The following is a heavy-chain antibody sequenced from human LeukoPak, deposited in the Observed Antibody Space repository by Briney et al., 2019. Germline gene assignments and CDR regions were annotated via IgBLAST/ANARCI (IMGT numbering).Heavy chain of an antibody. V-gene: IGHV4-59*08. CDR2: IYYSGST. CDR3: ARLGGNRYYYYGMDV. J-gene: IGHJ6*02. CDR1: GGSISSYY. D-gene: IGHD4-23*01. Sequence: SETLSLTSTVSGGSISSYYWSWIRQPPGKGLEWIGYIYYSGSTNYNPSLKSRVTISVDTSKNQFSLKLSSVTAADTAVYYCARLGGNRYYYYGMDVWGQGTTVTVSS.